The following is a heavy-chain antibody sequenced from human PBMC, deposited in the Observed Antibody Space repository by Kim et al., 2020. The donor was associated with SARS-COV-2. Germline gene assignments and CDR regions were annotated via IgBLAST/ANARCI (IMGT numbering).Heavy chain of an antibody. Sequence: GGSLRLSCAASGFTFSIYGMTWVRQAPGKGLEWVSGITANGVDTYYADSVRGRFTISRDNSKKTVFLQMNSLRADDTAVYYCAKRGDDSGSRGIYYMDV. CDR2: ITANGVDT. CDR3: AKRGDDSGSRGIYYMDV. V-gene: IGHV3-23*01. D-gene: IGHD3-10*01. J-gene: IGHJ6*03. CDR1: GFTFSIYG.